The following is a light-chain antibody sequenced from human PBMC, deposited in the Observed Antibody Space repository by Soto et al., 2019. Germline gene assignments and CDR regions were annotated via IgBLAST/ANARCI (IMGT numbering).Light chain of an antibody. V-gene: IGKV3-20*01. J-gene: IGKJ1*01. CDR3: QQYGSSPRT. Sequence: DIVLTQSPGTLSLSPGERATISCRASQSVSSSYLAWYQQKPGQAPRLLIYGASSMATGIPDRFSGSGSGTDFTLTSSRLEPEDFAVYYCQQYGSSPRTFGQGTKVEIK. CDR1: QSVSSSY. CDR2: GAS.